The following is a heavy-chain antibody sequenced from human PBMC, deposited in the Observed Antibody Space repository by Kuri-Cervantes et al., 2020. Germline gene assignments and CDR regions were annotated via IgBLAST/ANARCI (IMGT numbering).Heavy chain of an antibody. Sequence: SETLSLTCTVSGGSISSSSYYWGWIRQPPGKGLEWIGEINHSGSSNYNPSLKSRVTISVDTSKNQFSLKLSSVTAADTAVYYCARGRSGYYPHKYNWFDPWGQGTLVTVSS. D-gene: IGHD3-3*01. V-gene: IGHV4-39*07. CDR2: INHSGSS. CDR3: ARGRSGYYPHKYNWFDP. CDR1: GGSISSSSYY. J-gene: IGHJ5*02.